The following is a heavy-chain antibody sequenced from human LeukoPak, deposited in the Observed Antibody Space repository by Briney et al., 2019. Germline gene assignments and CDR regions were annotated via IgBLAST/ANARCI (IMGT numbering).Heavy chain of an antibody. J-gene: IGHJ5*02. CDR2: VSADGSST. V-gene: IGHV3-74*01. CDR3: ARGPISSNPGT. Sequence: PGGTLRLSCAASGFTFSTYWMHWVRQAPRKGKVWVSRVSADGSSTTYADSVKGRFTISRDNAKNTLYLQKNSLRAEDTAIYYCARGPISSNPGTWGQGTLVTVSS. CDR1: GFTFSTYW. D-gene: IGHD2-2*01.